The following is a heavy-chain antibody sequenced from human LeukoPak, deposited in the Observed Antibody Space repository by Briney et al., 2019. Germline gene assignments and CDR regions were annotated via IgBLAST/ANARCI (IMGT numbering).Heavy chain of an antibody. CDR3: ARSDYDSSGYYFDY. CDR2: IIPIFGTA. CDR1: GGTFSSYA. Sequence: ASVKVSCKASGGTFSSYAISWLRQAPGQGLEWMGGIIPIFGTANYAQKFQGRVKITTDESTSTAYMELSSLRSEDTAVYYCARSDYDSSGYYFDYWGQGTLVTVSS. J-gene: IGHJ4*02. D-gene: IGHD3-22*01. V-gene: IGHV1-69*05.